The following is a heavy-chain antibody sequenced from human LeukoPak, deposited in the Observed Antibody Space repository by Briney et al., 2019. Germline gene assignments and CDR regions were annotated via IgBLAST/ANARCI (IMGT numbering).Heavy chain of an antibody. CDR3: ADYDYGDYVGFDY. Sequence: GGSLRLSCVASGFTFSSYAMSWVRQAPGKGLEWVSAISGSGGSTYYADSVKGRFTISRDNSKNTLYLQMNSLGVEDTAVYYCADYDYGDYVGFDYWGQGTLVTVSS. V-gene: IGHV3-23*01. D-gene: IGHD4-17*01. CDR1: GFTFSSYA. CDR2: ISGSGGST. J-gene: IGHJ4*02.